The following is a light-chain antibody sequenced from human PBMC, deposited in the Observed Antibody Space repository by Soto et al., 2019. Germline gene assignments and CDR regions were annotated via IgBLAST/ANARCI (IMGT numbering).Light chain of an antibody. CDR1: SSDVGGYTY. CDR3: SSYAGSSNV. V-gene: IGLV2-8*01. CDR2: EVN. J-gene: IGLJ1*01. Sequence: QSALTQPPSASGSPGQSVAISCTGTSSDVGGYTYVSWYQQHPGKAPKLMIYEVNKRPSGVPDRFSGSKSGNTASLTVSGRQAEDEADYYCSSYAGSSNVFGTGTKLTVL.